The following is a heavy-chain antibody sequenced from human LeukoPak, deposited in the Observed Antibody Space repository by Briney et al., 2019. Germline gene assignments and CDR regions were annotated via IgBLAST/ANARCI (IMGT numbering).Heavy chain of an antibody. Sequence: SETLSLTCTVSDASISSYYWGWVRQPPGKGLEWLGYIYQSGSTNYNPSLKSRVTISVDTSKNEFSLKLSSVTAADTAMYYCAKNQHAYDSSGPGYWYFDLWGRGTLVTVSS. D-gene: IGHD3-22*01. CDR1: DASISSYY. CDR2: IYQSGST. J-gene: IGHJ2*01. V-gene: IGHV4-59*01. CDR3: AKNQHAYDSSGPGYWYFDL.